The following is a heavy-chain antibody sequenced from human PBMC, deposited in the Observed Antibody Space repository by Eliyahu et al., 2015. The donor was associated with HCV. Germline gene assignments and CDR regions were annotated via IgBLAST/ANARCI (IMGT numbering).Heavy chain of an antibody. CDR3: ARKDSSWYSAFDI. Sequence: EVQLVESGGGLVQPGGSLRLSCAASGFTFSSYSMNWVRQAPGKGLEWVSYISSSSSTIYYADSVKGRFTISRDNAKNSLYLQMNSLRAEDTAVYYCARKDSSWYSAFDIWGQGTMVTVSS. D-gene: IGHD6-13*01. V-gene: IGHV3-48*01. J-gene: IGHJ3*02. CDR1: GFTFSSYS. CDR2: ISSSSSTI.